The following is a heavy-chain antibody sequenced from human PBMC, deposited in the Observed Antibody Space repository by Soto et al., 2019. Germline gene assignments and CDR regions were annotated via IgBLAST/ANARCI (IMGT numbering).Heavy chain of an antibody. D-gene: IGHD6-13*01. V-gene: IGHV1-69*13. CDR1: GGTFSTYA. CDR2: IIPIYGTA. Sequence: ASVKVSCTASGGTFSTYAISWVRQAPGQGLEWMGGIIPIYGTANYAQKFQGRVTMTADESTSTVYMELSSLRSDDTAVYYCAREGPYSSSWHADGNWFDPWGQGTLVTVSS. J-gene: IGHJ5*02. CDR3: AREGPYSSSWHADGNWFDP.